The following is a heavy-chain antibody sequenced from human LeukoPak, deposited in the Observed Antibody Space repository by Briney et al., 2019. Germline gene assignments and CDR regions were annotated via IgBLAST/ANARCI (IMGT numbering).Heavy chain of an antibody. CDR2: ISYDGSKK. CDR1: GFIFSSYS. J-gene: IGHJ4*02. Sequence: GGSLRLSCAAAGFIFSSYSMHWVRQAPGKGLEWAAVISYDGSKKYYPESVRGRFTISRDNSKNTLFLQMNSLRAEDTAVYYCAKDFGYDSGTYLEQWGQGTLVTVSS. CDR3: AKDFGYDSGTYLEQ. D-gene: IGHD3-10*01. V-gene: IGHV3-30*18.